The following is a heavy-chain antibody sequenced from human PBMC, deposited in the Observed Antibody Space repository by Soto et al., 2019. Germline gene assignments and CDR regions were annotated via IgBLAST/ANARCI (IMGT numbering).Heavy chain of an antibody. CDR3: ARCSSSWTGGYYYYYGMDV. CDR1: GGSVSSYY. V-gene: IGHV4-59*02. J-gene: IGHJ6*02. D-gene: IGHD6-13*01. Sequence: SETLSLTCTVSGGSVSSYYWSWIRQPPGKGLEWIGYIYYSGSTNYNPSLKSRVTISVDTSKNQFSLKLSSVTAADTAVYYCARCSSSWTGGYYYYYGMDVWGQGTTVTVSS. CDR2: IYYSGST.